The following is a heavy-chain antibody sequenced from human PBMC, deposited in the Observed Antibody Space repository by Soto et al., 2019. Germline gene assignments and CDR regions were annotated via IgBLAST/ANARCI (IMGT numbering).Heavy chain of an antibody. CDR2: IGNDRSNI. CDR3: AKVGGGPTAEYYYYYMDV. D-gene: IGHD3-16*01. Sequence: PGGSLRLSCAASGFTFSSYSMNWVRQAPGKGLEWVAYIGNDRSNIYYADSVKGRFTISRDNSKNTLYLQINSLRAEDTAVYYCAKVGGGPTAEYYYYYMDVWGKGTTVTVSS. J-gene: IGHJ6*03. CDR1: GFTFSSYS. V-gene: IGHV3-30*02.